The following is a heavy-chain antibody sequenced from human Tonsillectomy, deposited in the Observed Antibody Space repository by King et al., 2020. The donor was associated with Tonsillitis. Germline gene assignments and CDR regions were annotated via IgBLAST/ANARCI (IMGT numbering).Heavy chain of an antibody. CDR2: ISSNGGST. V-gene: IGHV3-64D*06. CDR3: VKDLDSRIEGAFDI. Sequence: VQLVESGGGLVQPGGSLRLSCSDSGFTFSGYAMHWVRQAPGKGLEYVSGISSNGGSTYYADSVRGRFTISRDNSKNTLYLQMSSLRAEDTAVYYCVKDLDSRIEGAFDIWGQGTMVTVSS. J-gene: IGHJ3*02. CDR1: GFTFSGYA. D-gene: IGHD3-22*01.